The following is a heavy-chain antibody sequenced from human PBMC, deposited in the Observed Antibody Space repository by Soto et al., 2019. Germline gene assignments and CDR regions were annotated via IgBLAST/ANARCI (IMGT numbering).Heavy chain of an antibody. CDR1: GFTLSSNS. CDR2: ISNDGSTT. V-gene: IGHV3-23*01. D-gene: IGHD3-10*01. CDR3: AKWSGFGDA. Sequence: GGSLRLSCAASGFTLSSNSMAWVRQAPGKRLQWVSGISNDGSTTFYIDSVRGRFTISRDTSTNTLYLQMDSLRVEDAAVYFCAKWSGFGDAWGQGTLVTVSS. J-gene: IGHJ5*02.